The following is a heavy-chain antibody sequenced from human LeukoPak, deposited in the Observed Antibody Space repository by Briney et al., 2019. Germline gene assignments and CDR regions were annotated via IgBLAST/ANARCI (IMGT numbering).Heavy chain of an antibody. CDR3: ARSGYWDYQLLPYYFDY. D-gene: IGHD2-2*01. V-gene: IGHV4-34*01. CDR2: INHSGST. J-gene: IGHJ4*02. Sequence: PSETLSLTCAVYGGSFSGYYWSWIRQPPGKGLEWIGEINHSGSTNYNPSLKSRVTISVGTSNNQFSLKLSSVTAADTAVYYCARSGYWDYQLLPYYFDYWGQGTLVTVSS. CDR1: GGSFSGYY.